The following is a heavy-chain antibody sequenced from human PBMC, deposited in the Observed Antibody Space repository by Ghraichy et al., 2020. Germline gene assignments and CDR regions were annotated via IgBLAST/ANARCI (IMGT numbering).Heavy chain of an antibody. CDR3: ARDLYCSSTSCVYYYYGMDV. V-gene: IGHV3-74*01. D-gene: IGHD2-2*01. CDR2: INSDGSST. J-gene: IGHJ6*02. CDR1: GFTFSSYW. Sequence: GSLRLSCAASGFTFSSYWMHWVRQAPGKGLVWVSRINSDGSSTSYADSVKGRFTISRDNAKNTLYLQMNSLRAEDTAVYYCARDLYCSSTSCVYYYYGMDVWGQGTTVTVSS.